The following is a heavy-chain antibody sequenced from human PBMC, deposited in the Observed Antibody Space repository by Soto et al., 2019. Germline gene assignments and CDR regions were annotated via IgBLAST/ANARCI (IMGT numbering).Heavy chain of an antibody. CDR2: IDYNGVT. CDR3: GKVLVGATGHTDSDS. CDR1: GGSIYRSGYY. D-gene: IGHD2-15*01. Sequence: SETLSLTCTVSGGSIYRSGYYWGWIRQPPGRGLKWIGNIDYNGVTYSNPSLKSRVTISRDTSKNQFSLKLTSVTAADTALYYCGKVLVGATGHTDSDSWGPGTLVTSPQ. V-gene: IGHV4-39*01. J-gene: IGHJ4*02.